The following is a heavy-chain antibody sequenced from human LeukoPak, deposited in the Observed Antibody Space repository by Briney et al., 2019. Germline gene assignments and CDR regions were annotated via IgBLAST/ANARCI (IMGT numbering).Heavy chain of an antibody. J-gene: IGHJ4*02. Sequence: GRSLRLSCAASGFTFDDFAMHWVRQAPGKGLEWVSSISWNSGTLAYADSVKGRFTISRDNAKNSLYLQMNSPRAEDTALYYCAKDYIEYSSSSFWSYFDYWGQGTLVTVSS. CDR1: GFTFDDFA. D-gene: IGHD6-6*01. V-gene: IGHV3-9*01. CDR2: ISWNSGTL. CDR3: AKDYIEYSSSSFWSYFDY.